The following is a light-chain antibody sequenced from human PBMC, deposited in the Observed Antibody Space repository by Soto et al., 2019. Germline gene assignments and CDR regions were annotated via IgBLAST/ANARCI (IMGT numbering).Light chain of an antibody. J-gene: IGKJ2*01. CDR3: QHGYVAPYN. CDR1: QDINVY. V-gene: IGKV1-39*01. Sequence: DIQMTQSPSSLSASVGDTVTITCRASQDINVYLNWYQQKPGEVPKLLIYSASSLHSGVPSRFTGSGSETDFTLTIRSLQPEDFATNYCQHGYVAPYNFGQGTKVDIK. CDR2: SAS.